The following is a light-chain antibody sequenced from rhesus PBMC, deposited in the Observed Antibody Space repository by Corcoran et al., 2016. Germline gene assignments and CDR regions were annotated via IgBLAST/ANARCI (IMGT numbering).Light chain of an antibody. Sequence: DIQMTQSPSSLSASVGDRVTITCRASQGITNDLAWYQQKPGETPKLLIYEASSLQSGIPSRFSGSGSGTDFTLTIGSLQPEDFATYYCQHYYSTPWTFGQGTKVEIK. V-gene: IGKV1-25*01. CDR3: QHYYSTPWT. CDR2: EAS. J-gene: IGKJ1*01. CDR1: QGITND.